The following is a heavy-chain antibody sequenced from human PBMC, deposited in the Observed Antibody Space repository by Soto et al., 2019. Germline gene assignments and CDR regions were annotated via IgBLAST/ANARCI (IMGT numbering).Heavy chain of an antibody. J-gene: IGHJ4*02. CDR3: ARDHAGSGWFRFDY. CDR2: ISAYNGDT. Sequence: ASVKVSCKTSGYTFTRYSISWVRQAPGQGLEWMGWISAYNGDTNYAQNHQGRVTMTTDASTSTAYMELRSLRSDDTAMYYCARDHAGSGWFRFDYWGQGTLVTVSS. CDR1: GYTFTRYS. V-gene: IGHV1-18*01. D-gene: IGHD6-19*01.